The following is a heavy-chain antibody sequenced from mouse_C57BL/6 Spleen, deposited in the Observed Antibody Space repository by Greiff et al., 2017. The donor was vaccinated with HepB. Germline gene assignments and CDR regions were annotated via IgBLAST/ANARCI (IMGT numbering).Heavy chain of an antibody. CDR2: ISSGSSTI. CDR3: ARRENNYAFAY. V-gene: IGHV5-17*01. D-gene: IGHD5-1-1*01. CDR1: GFTFTDYG. J-gene: IGHJ3*01. Sequence: EVQGVESGGGLVKPGGSLKLSCAASGFTFTDYGMHWVLQTPEKGLEWVAYISSGSSTIYYADTVKGRFTISRDNAKNTLFLQMNSLRSEDTAMYYCARRENNYAFAYWGQGTRVTVSA.